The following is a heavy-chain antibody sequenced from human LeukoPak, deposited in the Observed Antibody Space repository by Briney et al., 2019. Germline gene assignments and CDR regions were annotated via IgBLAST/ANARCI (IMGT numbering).Heavy chain of an antibody. CDR2: IYTSGST. CDR3: ARDRLARNLFDY. J-gene: IGHJ4*02. Sequence: PSETLSLTCTVSGGSISSYYWSWIRRPAGKGLEWIGRIYTSGSTNYNPSLKSRVTISVDKSKNQFSLKLSSVTAADTAVYYCARDRLARNLFDYWGQGTLVTVSS. V-gene: IGHV4-4*07. CDR1: GGSISSYY. D-gene: IGHD1-14*01.